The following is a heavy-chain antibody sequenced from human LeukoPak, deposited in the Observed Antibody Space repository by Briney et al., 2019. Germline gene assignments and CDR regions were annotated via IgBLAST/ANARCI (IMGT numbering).Heavy chain of an antibody. D-gene: IGHD3-10*01. CDR2: IYHSGST. V-gene: IGHV4-38-2*02. CDR1: GDSISSSGYY. J-gene: IGHJ4*02. CDR3: ARSRINLGAPQHPDY. Sequence: SETLSLTCTVSGDSISSSGYYWGWIRQPPGKGLEWIGSIYHSGSTYYNPSLKSRVTISVDTSKNQFSLKLSSVTAADTAVYYCARSRINLGAPQHPDYWGQGTLVTVSS.